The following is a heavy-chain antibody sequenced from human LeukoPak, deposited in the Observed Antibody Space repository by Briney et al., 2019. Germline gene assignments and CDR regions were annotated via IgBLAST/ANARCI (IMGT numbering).Heavy chain of an antibody. V-gene: IGHV4-34*01. CDR3: ARRDIVVVPAAPPYYYYYMDV. CDR1: GGSFSGYY. Sequence: SETLSLTCAVYGGSFSGYYWSWIRQPPGKGLEWIGEINHSGSTNYTPSLKSRVTISVDTSKNQFSLKLSSVTAADTAVYYCARRDIVVVPAAPPYYYYYMDVWGKGTTVTVSS. J-gene: IGHJ6*03. CDR2: INHSGST. D-gene: IGHD2-2*01.